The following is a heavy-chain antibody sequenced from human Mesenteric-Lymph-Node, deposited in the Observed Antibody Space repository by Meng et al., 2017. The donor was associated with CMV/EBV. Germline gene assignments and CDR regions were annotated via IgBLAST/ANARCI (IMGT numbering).Heavy chain of an antibody. CDR3: ARAPYSSGPYLDY. CDR2: ISSSSGTI. CDR1: GFTFSSYS. D-gene: IGHD6-19*01. Sequence: GESLKISCAASGFTFSSYSMNWVRQAPGKGLEWVSYISSSSGTIYYADSVKGRFTISRDNAKNSLYLQMNSLRAEDTAVYYCARAPYSSGPYLDYWGQGTLVTVSS. J-gene: IGHJ4*02. V-gene: IGHV3-48*04.